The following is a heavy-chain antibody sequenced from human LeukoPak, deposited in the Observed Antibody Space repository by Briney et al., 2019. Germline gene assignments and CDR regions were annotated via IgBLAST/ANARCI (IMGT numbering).Heavy chain of an antibody. V-gene: IGHV3-23*01. CDR2: ISGSGGST. CDR1: GFTFSSYA. CDR3: AREVPYGYYYDSSWYFDL. J-gene: IGHJ2*01. D-gene: IGHD3-22*01. Sequence: PGGSLRLSCAASGFTFSSYAMSWVRQAPGKGLEWVSAISGSGGSTYYADSVKGRFTISRDNSKNTLYLQMNSLRAEDTAVYYCAREVPYGYYYDSSWYFDLWGRGTLVTVSS.